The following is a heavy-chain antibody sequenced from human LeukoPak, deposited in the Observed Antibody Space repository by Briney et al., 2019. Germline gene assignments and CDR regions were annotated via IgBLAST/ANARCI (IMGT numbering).Heavy chain of an antibody. CDR1: GYTFTSYG. Sequence: SVKVSCKASGYTFTSYGISWVRQAPGQGLEWMGGIIPIFGTANYAQKFQGRVTITTDESTSTAYMELSSLRSEDTAVYYCARNYYYDSSGYPDYWGQGTLVTVSS. D-gene: IGHD3-22*01. V-gene: IGHV1-69*05. CDR2: IIPIFGTA. CDR3: ARNYYYDSSGYPDY. J-gene: IGHJ4*02.